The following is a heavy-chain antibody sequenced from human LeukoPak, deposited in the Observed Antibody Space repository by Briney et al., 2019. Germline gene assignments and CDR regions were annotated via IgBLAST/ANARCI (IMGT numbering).Heavy chain of an antibody. CDR3: AKSITMIVAYYYYGMDV. D-gene: IGHD3-22*01. V-gene: IGHV3-23*01. Sequence: PGGSLRLSCAASGFTFSSYAMSWVRQAPGKGLEWVSAISGSGGSTSYADSVKARFTISRDYAKNTLYLKMNSMRAEATAEYNCAKSITMIVAYYYYGMDVWGQGTTVTVSS. CDR2: ISGSGGST. CDR1: GFTFSSYA. J-gene: IGHJ6*02.